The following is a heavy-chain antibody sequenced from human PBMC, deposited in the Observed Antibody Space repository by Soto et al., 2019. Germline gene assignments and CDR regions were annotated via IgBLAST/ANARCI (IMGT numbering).Heavy chain of an antibody. CDR1: GFTFSDYY. J-gene: IGHJ4*02. D-gene: IGHD3-3*01. CDR2: ISSSGSTI. Sequence: QVQLVESGGGLVKPGGSLRLSCAASGFTFSDYYMSWICQAPGKGLEWVSYISSSGSTIYYADSVKGRFTISRDNAKNSLYLQMNRQRAEDTAVYYCARATIFGVVIPQALDYWGQRTLVTVS. CDR3: ARATIFGVVIPQALDY. V-gene: IGHV3-11*01.